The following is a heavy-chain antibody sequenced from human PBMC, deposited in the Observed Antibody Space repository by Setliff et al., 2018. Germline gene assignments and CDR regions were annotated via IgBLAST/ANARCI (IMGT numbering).Heavy chain of an antibody. J-gene: IGHJ4*02. CDR3: ARAPRLEWILPTFDY. D-gene: IGHD3-3*01. CDR2: ISAYTGKT. V-gene: IGHV1-18*01. CDR1: GYTFLSYG. Sequence: ASVKVSCKAVGYTFLSYGLSWVRQAPGQGLEWMGWISAYTGKTDYAQNFQCRVTMTTDTSTNTAYLELRSLRYDDTAVYFCARAPRLEWILPTFDYWGQGTPVTVSS.